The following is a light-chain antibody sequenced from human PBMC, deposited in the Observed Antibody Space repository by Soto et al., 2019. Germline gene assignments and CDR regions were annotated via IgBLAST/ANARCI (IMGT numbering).Light chain of an antibody. CDR3: QQRNSYPLT. V-gene: IGKV1-9*01. Sequence: DIQLTQSPPFLSASVGGRVIITCRASQGISSYLGWYQQKPGKAPKLLIYAASTLQSGVPSRFSGSGSGTEFTLTISSLQPEDFASYFCQQRNSYPLTFGGGTKVEIK. J-gene: IGKJ4*01. CDR2: AAS. CDR1: QGISSY.